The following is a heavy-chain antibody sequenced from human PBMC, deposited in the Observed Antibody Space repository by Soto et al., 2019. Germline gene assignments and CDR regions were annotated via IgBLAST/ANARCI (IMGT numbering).Heavy chain of an antibody. CDR3: AADKTYYDILTGYPEPNWFDP. J-gene: IGHJ5*02. CDR2: IVVGSGNT. V-gene: IGHV1-58*01. Sequence: SVKVSCKASGFTFTSSAVQWVRQARGQRLEWIGWIVVGSGNTNYAQKCQERVTITRDMSTSTAYMELSSLRSEDTAVYYCAADKTYYDILTGYPEPNWFDPWGHGTLVTVSS. CDR1: GFTFTSSA. D-gene: IGHD3-9*01.